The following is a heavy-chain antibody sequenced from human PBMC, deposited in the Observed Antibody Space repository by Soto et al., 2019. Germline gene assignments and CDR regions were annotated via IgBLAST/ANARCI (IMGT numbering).Heavy chain of an antibody. CDR3: PRLLGFRSADSCRIDY. D-gene: IGHD2-15*01. J-gene: IGHJ4*01. CDR2: IYYSGST. Sequence: SETLSLTCTVSGGSISSSSYYWGWIRQPPGKGLEWIGSIYYSGSTYYNLSLMSRVTISVDTSKNQFSLKLSSVTAADTAVYLCPRLLGFRSADSCRIDYSGQGTLLTVSS. CDR1: GGSISSSSYY. V-gene: IGHV4-39*01.